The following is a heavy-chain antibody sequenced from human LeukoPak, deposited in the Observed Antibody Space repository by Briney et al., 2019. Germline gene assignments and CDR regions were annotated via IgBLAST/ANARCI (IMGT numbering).Heavy chain of an antibody. V-gene: IGHV1-18*01. CDR2: ITVYNGNT. CDR1: GYTFSSYG. J-gene: IGHJ5*02. Sequence: GASVKVSCKASGYTFSSYGISWVRQAPGQGLEWMGWITVYNGNTDYAQKFQGRVTMTTDTSTSTAYMELRSLRSDDTAVYYCATYWKGFRYWFDPWGQGTLVTVSS. D-gene: IGHD1-1*01. CDR3: ATYWKGFRYWFDP.